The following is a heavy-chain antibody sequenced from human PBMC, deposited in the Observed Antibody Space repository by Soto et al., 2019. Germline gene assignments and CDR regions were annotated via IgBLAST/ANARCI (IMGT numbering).Heavy chain of an antibody. V-gene: IGHV3-21*01. Sequence: GGSLRLSCAASGFTFSSYSMNWVRQAPGKGLEWVSSISSSSSYIYYADSVKGRFTISRDNAKNSLYLQMNSLRAEETAVYYCAGPDSKQGINYDFWSGYYTQMDVWGKGTTVTVSS. CDR3: AGPDSKQGINYDFWSGYYTQMDV. CDR1: GFTFSSYS. D-gene: IGHD3-3*01. CDR2: ISSSSSYI. J-gene: IGHJ6*04.